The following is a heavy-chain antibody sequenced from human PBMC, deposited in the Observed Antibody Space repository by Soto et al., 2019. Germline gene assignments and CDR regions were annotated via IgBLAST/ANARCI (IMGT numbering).Heavy chain of an antibody. D-gene: IGHD2-8*02. CDR2: SNHSGST. CDR3: ARDKITGFFDY. CDR1: GGCFSGYY. Sequence: QVQLQQWGAGLLKPSETLSLTCAVYGGCFSGYYWTWIRQPPGTGLEWIVESNHSGSTNYNPSIKSRGTISVDTAKNQFSLKLTSVTAADTAVYYCARDKITGFFDYWGQGTLVTVSA. V-gene: IGHV4-34*01. J-gene: IGHJ4*02.